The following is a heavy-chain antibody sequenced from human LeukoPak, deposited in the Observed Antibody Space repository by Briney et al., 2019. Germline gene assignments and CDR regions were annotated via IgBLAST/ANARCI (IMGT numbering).Heavy chain of an antibody. Sequence: NPGGSLRLSCAASGFTFSSYTMYWVRQAPGKGLEWVSSISTSSDYIYYADSVKGRFTISRDNAKNSLYLQMNSLRAEDTAVYYCARVPGTWGQGTLVTVSS. CDR3: ARVPGT. J-gene: IGHJ4*02. D-gene: IGHD3-10*01. CDR1: GFTFSSYT. CDR2: ISTSSDYI. V-gene: IGHV3-21*01.